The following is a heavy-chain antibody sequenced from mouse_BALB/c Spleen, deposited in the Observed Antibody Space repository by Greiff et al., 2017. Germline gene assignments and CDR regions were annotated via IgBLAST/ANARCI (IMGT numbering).Heavy chain of an antibody. D-gene: IGHD1-1*01. CDR1: GYTFTSYW. Sequence: QVQLQQSGAELAKPGASVKMSCKASGYTFTSYWMHWVKQRPGQGLEWIGYINPSTGYTEYNQKFKDKATLTADKSSSTAYMQLSSLTSEDSAVYYCANYYYGSSYYFDYWGQGTTLTVSS. CDR2: INPSTGYT. J-gene: IGHJ2*01. V-gene: IGHV1-7*01. CDR3: ANYYYGSSYYFDY.